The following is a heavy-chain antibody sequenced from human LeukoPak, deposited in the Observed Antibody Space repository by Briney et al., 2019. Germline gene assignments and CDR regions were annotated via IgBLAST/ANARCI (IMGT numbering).Heavy chain of an antibody. V-gene: IGHV3-48*04. D-gene: IGHD1-1*01. CDR2: INSSSGSI. CDR1: GFTFSSYS. J-gene: IGHJ4*02. CDR3: ARELEEGFDY. Sequence: GGSLRLSCVGSGFTFSSYSMNWVRQAPGKGLEWVSYINSSSGSIYYAESVKGRFTISRDNAKNSLYLQLNSLRAEDTAVYYCARELEEGFDYWGQGTLVTVSS.